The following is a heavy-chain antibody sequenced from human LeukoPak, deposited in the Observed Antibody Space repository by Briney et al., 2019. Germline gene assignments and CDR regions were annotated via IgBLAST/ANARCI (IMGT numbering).Heavy chain of an antibody. CDR2: IYYSGST. CDR3: ARDDSSSWYSFDI. V-gene: IGHV4-59*01. CDR1: GGSISSYY. D-gene: IGHD6-13*01. Sequence: SETLSLTCTVSGGSISSYYWSWIRQPPGKGLEWIGYIYYSGSTNYDPSLKSRVTISVDTSKNQFSLKLSSVTAADTAVYYCARDDSSSWYSFDIWGQGTMVTVSS. J-gene: IGHJ3*02.